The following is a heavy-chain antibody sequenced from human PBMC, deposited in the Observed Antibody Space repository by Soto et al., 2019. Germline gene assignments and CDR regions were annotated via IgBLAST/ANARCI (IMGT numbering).Heavy chain of an antibody. J-gene: IGHJ4*02. CDR3: GRGSSWTKVEY. Sequence: QVQLVQSGSEVTKPGSSVRVSCKASGGSVNNSAISWLRQAPGQGLEWMGGIIPIFGPAIYARKFQGRVTITADESSSTAYMELNNVRSEDTAVYYCGRGSSWTKVEYWGQGTLVTVSS. D-gene: IGHD6-13*01. CDR1: GGSVNNSA. CDR2: IIPIFGPA. V-gene: IGHV1-69*01.